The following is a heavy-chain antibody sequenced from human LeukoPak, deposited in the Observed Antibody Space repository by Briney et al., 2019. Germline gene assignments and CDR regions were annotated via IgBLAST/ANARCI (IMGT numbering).Heavy chain of an antibody. CDR3: ARADYYDSSGYYTFDY. Sequence: GGSLRLSCAASGFTFSSYAMHWVRQAPGKGLEWVAVISYDGSNKYYADSVKGRFTISRDNSKNTLYLQMNSLRAEDTAVYYCARADYYDSSGYYTFDYWGQGTLVTVSS. CDR2: ISYDGSNK. D-gene: IGHD3-22*01. J-gene: IGHJ4*02. V-gene: IGHV3-30-3*01. CDR1: GFTFSSYA.